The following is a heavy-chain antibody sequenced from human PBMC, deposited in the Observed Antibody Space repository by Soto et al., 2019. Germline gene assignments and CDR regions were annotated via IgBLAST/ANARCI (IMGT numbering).Heavy chain of an antibody. D-gene: IGHD3-16*01. J-gene: IGHJ4*02. CDR1: GYTFTNFG. CDR3: AGGGTPIDY. Sequence: QVQLVQSGAEVKKPGASVKVSCKASGYTFTNFGISWVRQAPGQGLEWMGWISAYNGNTNYAQNFQGRVTMTTDTSPSTAYMEVRSLRSDDPAVYYCAGGGTPIDYWGQGTLVTVSS. V-gene: IGHV1-18*01. CDR2: ISAYNGNT.